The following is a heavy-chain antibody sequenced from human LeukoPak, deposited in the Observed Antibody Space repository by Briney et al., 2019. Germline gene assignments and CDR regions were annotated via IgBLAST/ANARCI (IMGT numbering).Heavy chain of an antibody. D-gene: IGHD1-26*01. CDR2: ISSNGGRT. CDR3: ARDLEGALDY. J-gene: IGHJ4*02. Sequence: SGGSLRLSCAASGFTFSSYGMHWVRQAPGKGLEYVSAISSNGGRTYYANSAKGRFTISRDNSKNTLYLQMGSLRAEDMAVYYCARDLEGALDYWGQGSLVTVSS. V-gene: IGHV3-64*01. CDR1: GFTFSSYG.